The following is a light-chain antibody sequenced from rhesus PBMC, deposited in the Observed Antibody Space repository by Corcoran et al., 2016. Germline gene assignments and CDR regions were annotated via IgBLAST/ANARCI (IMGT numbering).Light chain of an antibody. V-gene: IGKV1S4*01. CDR1: QGISNW. Sequence: DIQMTQSPSSLSASIGDRVSITCQASQGISNWLAWYHQKTGKVLKVLMYAASRLQSGVPSRFSGRGSWKERTLTISSLQPEDFATYCCQQHDSNPRTFGQGTKVEIK. CDR2: AAS. CDR3: QQHDSNPRT. J-gene: IGKJ1*01.